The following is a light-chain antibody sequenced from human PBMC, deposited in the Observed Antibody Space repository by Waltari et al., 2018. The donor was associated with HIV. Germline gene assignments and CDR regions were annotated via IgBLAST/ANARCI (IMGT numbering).Light chain of an antibody. V-gene: IGLV3-1*01. J-gene: IGLJ2*01. CDR1: QLGDKF. Sequence: SYELTQPPSVSVSPGQTASITCSGDQLGDKFVCWYQQRPGQPPVLVMYQASKRPSGIPERFSGSNSGNTATLTITGTQSMEEADYYCQAGDRSVVFGGGTKLTVL. CDR3: QAGDRSVV. CDR2: QAS.